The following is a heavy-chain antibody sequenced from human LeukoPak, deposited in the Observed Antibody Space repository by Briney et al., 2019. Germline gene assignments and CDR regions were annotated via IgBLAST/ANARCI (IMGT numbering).Heavy chain of an antibody. CDR2: IKRDGSEK. Sequence: GGSLRLSCAASGFTFSSYWMSWVRQAPGKVLEWVANIKRDGSEKYYVDSVKGRFTISRDNAKNSLYLQMNSLSAEDTAVYYCASGGQDGPFDSWGQGTLVTVSS. V-gene: IGHV3-7*01. J-gene: IGHJ4*02. D-gene: IGHD2-15*01. CDR3: ASGGQDGPFDS. CDR1: GFTFSSYW.